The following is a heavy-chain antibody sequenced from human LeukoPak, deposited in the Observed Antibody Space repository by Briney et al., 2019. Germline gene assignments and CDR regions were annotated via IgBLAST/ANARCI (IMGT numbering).Heavy chain of an antibody. CDR2: ISGSGGST. V-gene: IGHV3-23*01. CDR1: GFTFSSYG. D-gene: IGHD6-19*01. J-gene: IGHJ4*02. Sequence: GGTLRLSCAASGFTFSSYGMSWVRQAPGKGLEWVSAISGSGGSTYYADSVKGRFTISRDNSKNTLYLQMNSLRAEDTAVYYCAKGYSSGWFPPPPFDYWGQGTLVTVSS. CDR3: AKGYSSGWFPPPPFDY.